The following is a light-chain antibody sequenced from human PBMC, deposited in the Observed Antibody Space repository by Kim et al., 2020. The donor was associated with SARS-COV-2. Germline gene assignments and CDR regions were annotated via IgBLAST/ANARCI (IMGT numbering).Light chain of an antibody. CDR3: QQYGYSST. CDR1: QSVINNY. V-gene: IGKV3-20*01. J-gene: IGKJ1*01. CDR2: GVS. Sequence: LSPVVRATLSCQTTQSVINNYLAWYQQKPGQAPRLFISGVSRRATGIPDRFSGSGSGTDFTLTISRLEPEDFAVYYCQQYGYSSTFGQGTKVDIK.